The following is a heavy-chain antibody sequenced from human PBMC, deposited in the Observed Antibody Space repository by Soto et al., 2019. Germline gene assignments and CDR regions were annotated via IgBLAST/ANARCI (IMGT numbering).Heavy chain of an antibody. D-gene: IGHD3-10*01. CDR2: ISSSSSYI. J-gene: IGHJ4*02. V-gene: IGHV3-21*01. CDR3: VRRVMVRGATDY. CDR1: GFTFSSYS. Sequence: GGSLRLSCAASGFTFSSYSMNWVRQAPGKGLEWVSSISSSSSYIYYADSVKGRFTISRDNAKNSLYLQMNSLRAEDTAVYYCVRRVMVRGATDYWGQGTLVTVSS.